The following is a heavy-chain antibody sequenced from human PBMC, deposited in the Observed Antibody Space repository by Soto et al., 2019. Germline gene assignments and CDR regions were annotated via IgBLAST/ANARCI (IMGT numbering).Heavy chain of an antibody. V-gene: IGHV4-61*01. J-gene: IGHJ4*02. CDR3: ARSRLDSSGYLPRF. CDR2: IYYSGST. D-gene: IGHD3-22*01. Sequence: SDTLSLTGPVSRDSNSFRSSYCCCFRQPPGKGLEWIGYIYYSGSTNYNPSLKSRVTISVDTSKNQFSLKLSSVTAADTAVYYCARSRLDSSGYLPRFWGQGTLVTVS. CDR1: RDSNSFRSSY.